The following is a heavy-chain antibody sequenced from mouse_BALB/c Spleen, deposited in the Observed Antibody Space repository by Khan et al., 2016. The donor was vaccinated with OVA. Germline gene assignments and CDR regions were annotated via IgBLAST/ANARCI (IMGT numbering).Heavy chain of an antibody. Sequence: VQLKESGGDLVKPGGSLRLSCAASGFTFSTYGMSWVRQFPDKRLEWVATINSDGYSTYYPDTVKGRFTISRNNAENTLYLQMSSLKSEDTAIYYCASHLTGSFAYWGQGTLVTVST. CDR1: GFTFSTYG. CDR3: ASHLTGSFAY. V-gene: IGHV5-6*01. D-gene: IGHD4-1*01. CDR2: INSDGYST. J-gene: IGHJ3*01.